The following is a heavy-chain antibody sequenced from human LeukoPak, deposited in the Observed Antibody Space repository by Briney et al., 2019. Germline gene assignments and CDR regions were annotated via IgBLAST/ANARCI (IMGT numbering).Heavy chain of an antibody. CDR1: GFTFSNAW. CDR2: IKSKTDGGTT. Sequence: PGGSLRLSCAASGFTFSNAWMSWVRQAPGKGLEWVGRIKSKTDGGTTDYAAPVKGRFTISRDDPRNTLYLQMNSLKTEDTAVYYCTPDLYSKYKGYFDFWGQGILVTVSS. V-gene: IGHV3-15*05. CDR3: TPDLYSKYKGYFDF. J-gene: IGHJ4*02. D-gene: IGHD4-11*01.